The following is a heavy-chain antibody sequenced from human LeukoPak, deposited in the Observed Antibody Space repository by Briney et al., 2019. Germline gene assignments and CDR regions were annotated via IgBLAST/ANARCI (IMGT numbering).Heavy chain of an antibody. J-gene: IGHJ4*02. CDR2: ISYDGSNK. V-gene: IGHV3-30-3*01. D-gene: IGHD6-6*01. CDR1: GFTFSSYA. Sequence: PGRSLRLSCAASGFTFSSYAMHWVRQAPGKGLEWVAVISYDGSNKYYADSVKGRFTISRDNSKNTLYLQMNSLRAEDTAVYYCASSKSSSAYNWSQGTLVTVSS. CDR3: ASSKSSSAYN.